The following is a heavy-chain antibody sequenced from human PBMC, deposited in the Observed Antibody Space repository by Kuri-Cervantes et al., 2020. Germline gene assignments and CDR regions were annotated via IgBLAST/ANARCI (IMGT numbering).Heavy chain of an antibody. V-gene: IGHV3-48*01. D-gene: IGHD6-19*01. CDR3: ARGNAPEQWLGHFDY. CDR2: ISSTSSII. J-gene: IGHJ4*02. CDR1: GLTFSSYS. Sequence: GGSLRLSCAVSGLTFSSYSMNWVRQAPGKGLEWVSFISSTSSIIYYADSVKGRFTISRDNAKNSLYLQMNSLRAEDTAVYYCARGNAPEQWLGHFDYWGQGTLVTVSS.